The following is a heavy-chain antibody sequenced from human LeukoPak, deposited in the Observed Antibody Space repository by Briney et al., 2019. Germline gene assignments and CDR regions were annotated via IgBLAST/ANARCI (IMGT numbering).Heavy chain of an antibody. CDR3: ARIAATYFDY. V-gene: IGHV4-34*01. CDR2: INHSGST. Sequence: SETLSLTCAVYGGSFSGYYWSWIRQPPGKGLEWIGEINHSGSTNYNPSLKSRVTISVDTSKNQFSLKLSSVTAADTVVYYCARIAATYFDYWGQGTLVTVSS. J-gene: IGHJ4*02. CDR1: GGSFSGYY. D-gene: IGHD6-25*01.